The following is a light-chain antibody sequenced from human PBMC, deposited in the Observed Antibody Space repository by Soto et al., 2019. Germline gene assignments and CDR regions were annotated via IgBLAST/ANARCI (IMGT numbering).Light chain of an antibody. CDR3: QQYDSSLPGT. V-gene: IGKV3-20*01. CDR2: GTS. J-gene: IGKJ5*01. Sequence: EIVLTQSPDTLSLSPGERATLSCRASQSVSSSYLAWYQQKPGQAPRLLIYGTSSRATGVPDRFSGSGSGTDFTLTISRLEPEDFAVYYCQQYDSSLPGTFGQGTRLEIK. CDR1: QSVSSSY.